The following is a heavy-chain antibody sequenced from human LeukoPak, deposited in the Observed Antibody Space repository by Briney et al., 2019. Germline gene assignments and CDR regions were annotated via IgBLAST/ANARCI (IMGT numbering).Heavy chain of an antibody. D-gene: IGHD3-10*01. Sequence: GGSLRLSCAASGFRFSSYAMGWVRQAPGKGLEWVSTLSGNGVDTYYADSVKGRFTISRDNSKNTLYLQMNSLRAEDTATYYCAKHDGSGSYFDFWGQGTLVTVSS. CDR2: LSGNGVDT. CDR1: GFRFSSYA. CDR3: AKHDGSGSYFDF. V-gene: IGHV3-23*01. J-gene: IGHJ4*02.